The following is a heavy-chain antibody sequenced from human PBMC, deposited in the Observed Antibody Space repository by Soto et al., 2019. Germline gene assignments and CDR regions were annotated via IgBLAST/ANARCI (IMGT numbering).Heavy chain of an antibody. D-gene: IGHD6-19*01. V-gene: IGHV3-30*18. CDR3: AKDLYSSGWYNYFDP. J-gene: IGHJ5*02. CDR2: ISYNGGSK. Sequence: QVQLVESGGGVVQPGRSLRLSCVGSGFTVSDTGMHWVRQAPGKGLEWVAMISYNGGSKQYKESVKGRFTISRDNSENTVYLLMDSLRAEDTAVYFCAKDLYSSGWYNYFDPWGQGTPVTVSS. CDR1: GFTVSDTG.